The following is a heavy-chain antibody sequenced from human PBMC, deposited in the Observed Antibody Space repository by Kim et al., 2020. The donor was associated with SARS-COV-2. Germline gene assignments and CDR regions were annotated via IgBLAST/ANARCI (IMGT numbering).Heavy chain of an antibody. D-gene: IGHD4-17*01. Sequence: NTTPSLKSPVTISVDKSKNQFTLKLSSVTAADTAVYYCASITVTTNPFDYWGQGTLVTVSS. CDR3: ASITVTTNPFDY. V-gene: IGHV4-4*02. J-gene: IGHJ4*02.